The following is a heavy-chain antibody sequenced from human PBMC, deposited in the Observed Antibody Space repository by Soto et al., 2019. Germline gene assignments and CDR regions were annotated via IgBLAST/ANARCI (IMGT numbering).Heavy chain of an antibody. CDR1: GFTFTTAW. CDR2: IKSETHGGTT. CDR3: TTDSYSDMNVVRFDN. V-gene: IGHV3-15*07. Sequence: GGSLRLSCAAPGFTFTTAWINWVRQAPGKGLQWVGRIKSETHGGTTDFAAPVKGRFAISRDDSRNLVYMQMNSLKIEDTAVYYCTTDSYSDMNVVRFDNWGHGTLVTVSS. D-gene: IGHD1-26*01. J-gene: IGHJ4*01.